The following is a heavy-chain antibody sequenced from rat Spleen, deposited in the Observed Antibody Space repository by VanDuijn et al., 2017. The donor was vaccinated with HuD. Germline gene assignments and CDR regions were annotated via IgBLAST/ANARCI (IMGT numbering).Heavy chain of an antibody. V-gene: IGHV5-25*01. Sequence: DSVRGRFAISRDTAENTLYLQMDSLRSEDTATYYCARHPTTVVDYWGQGVMVTVSS. CDR3: ARHPTTVVDY. J-gene: IGHJ2*01. D-gene: IGHD1-1*01.